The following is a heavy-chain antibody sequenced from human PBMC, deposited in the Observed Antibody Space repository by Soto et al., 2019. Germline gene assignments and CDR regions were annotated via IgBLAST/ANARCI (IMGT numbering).Heavy chain of an antibody. CDR1: GVTVSSNY. CDR3: ARHGYNYGGGYLDY. Sequence: EVQLVESGGGLVQPGGSLRLSCAASGVTVSSNYMSSVRQAPGKGLEWVSVIYSGGSTYYADSVKCRFTIARDNSKNTLYLQMNILRAEDTAVYYCARHGYNYGGGYLDYWGKGTLVTVSS. V-gene: IGHV3-66*04. D-gene: IGHD5-18*01. J-gene: IGHJ4*02. CDR2: IYSGGST.